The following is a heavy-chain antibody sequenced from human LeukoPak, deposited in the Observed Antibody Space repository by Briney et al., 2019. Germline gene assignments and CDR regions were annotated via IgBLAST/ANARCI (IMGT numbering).Heavy chain of an antibody. CDR3: ASGYCSSTSCYGSVDY. V-gene: IGHV4-31*02. Sequence: SETLSLTCTVSGGSVSSGGYFWSWIRHLPGKGLEWIGYISHSGTTYYNPSLKSRVTISVDTSKNQFSLKLSSVTAADTAVYYCASGYCSSTSCYGSVDYWGQGTLVTVSS. J-gene: IGHJ4*02. CDR1: GGSVSSGGYF. CDR2: ISHSGTT. D-gene: IGHD2-2*03.